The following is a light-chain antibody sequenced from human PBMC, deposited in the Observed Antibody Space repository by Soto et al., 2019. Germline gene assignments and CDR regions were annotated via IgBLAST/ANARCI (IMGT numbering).Light chain of an antibody. CDR2: TAS. Sequence: DIQMTQSPSSLSASIGDRVSFTCQASQDISKFLNWYQHKPGKAPQLLIQTASTLVRETPSRFSGSGSGTDFLLTINNLQPEDSATYYCLQASTFPRTFGQGTKVDIK. V-gene: IGKV1-12*01. CDR3: LQASTFPRT. J-gene: IGKJ1*01. CDR1: QDISKF.